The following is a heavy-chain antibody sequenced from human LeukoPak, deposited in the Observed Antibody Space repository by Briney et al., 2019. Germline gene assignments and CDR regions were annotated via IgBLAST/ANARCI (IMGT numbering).Heavy chain of an antibody. CDR1: GFNFSSYA. J-gene: IGHJ4*02. V-gene: IGHV3-23*01. CDR2: ISGSGGST. Sequence: PGGSLRLSCAASGFNFSSYAMSWVRQAPGKGLEWVSSISGSGGSTYYADSVKGRFTISRDNSKNTLYLQMNSLRAEDTAVYYCAKCFMIDGCKTGFDYWGQGTLVTVSS. CDR3: AKCFMIDGCKTGFDY. D-gene: IGHD5-24*01.